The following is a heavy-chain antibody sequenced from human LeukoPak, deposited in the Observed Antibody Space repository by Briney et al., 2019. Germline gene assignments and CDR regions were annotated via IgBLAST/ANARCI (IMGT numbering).Heavy chain of an antibody. Sequence: SQTLSLTCTVSGGSISSSSYYWGWIRQPRGKGLEWIGSIFYSGSTYYNPSLKSRVTISVATSKNQFSQKLSSVTAADAAVYYCARDLITMVRGLTHYFDYWGQGTLVTVSS. D-gene: IGHD3-10*01. CDR1: GGSISSSSYY. V-gene: IGHV4-39*07. CDR3: ARDLITMVRGLTHYFDY. CDR2: IFYSGST. J-gene: IGHJ4*02.